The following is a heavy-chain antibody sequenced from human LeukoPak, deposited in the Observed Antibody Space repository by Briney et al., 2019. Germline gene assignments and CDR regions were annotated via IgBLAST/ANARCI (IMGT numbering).Heavy chain of an antibody. V-gene: IGHV4-4*07. CDR2: ISTSGST. Sequence: SETLSLTCTVSGDSISSYFWTWIRRPAGKGLEWVGRISTSGSTNYNPSLKSRVTMSVDTSKNQFSLNLSSVTAADTAVYYCARGSAVVTRGLDYWGQGTLVTVSS. CDR3: ARGSAVVTRGLDY. CDR1: GDSISSYF. D-gene: IGHD4-23*01. J-gene: IGHJ4*02.